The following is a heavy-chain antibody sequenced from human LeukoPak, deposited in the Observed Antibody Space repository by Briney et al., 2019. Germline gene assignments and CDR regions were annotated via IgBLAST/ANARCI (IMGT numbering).Heavy chain of an antibody. J-gene: IGHJ3*02. V-gene: IGHV3-48*03. D-gene: IGHD3-9*01. CDR2: ISSSGSTI. CDR1: GFTFSSYE. Sequence: QPGGSLRLSCAASGFTFSSYEMNWVRQAPGKGLEWVSYISSSGSTIYYADSVKGRFTISRDNSKNTLYLQMNTLRAEDTAVYYCARDSDILASDAFDIWGQGTMVTVSS. CDR3: ARDSDILASDAFDI.